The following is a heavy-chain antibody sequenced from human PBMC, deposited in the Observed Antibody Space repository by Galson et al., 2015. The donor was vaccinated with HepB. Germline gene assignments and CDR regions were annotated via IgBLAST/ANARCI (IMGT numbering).Heavy chain of an antibody. CDR1: GFIFRHHA. Sequence: SLRLSCAGSGFIFRHHAMAWIRQAPGKGLEWVSGINGRGSTRSYSDAVKGRFSISRDNSKDTVFLQMDNLGAEDTAVYYCVREGSWVGGDWFDPWGQGALVTVS. CDR3: VREGSWVGGDWFDP. CDR2: INGRGSTR. D-gene: IGHD3-3*01. J-gene: IGHJ5*02. V-gene: IGHV3-23*01.